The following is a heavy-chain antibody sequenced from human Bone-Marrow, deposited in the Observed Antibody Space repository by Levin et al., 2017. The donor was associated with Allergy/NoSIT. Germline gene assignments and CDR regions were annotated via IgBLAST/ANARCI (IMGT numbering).Heavy chain of an antibody. V-gene: IGHV3-74*01. CDR1: GFTFNSYA. J-gene: IGHJ4*02. CDR3: ARAPFGGFDY. CDR2: INSDGSST. Sequence: LSLTCAASGFTFNSYAMNWVRQAPGKGLEWVSRINSDGSSTNYADSVKGRFTISRDNDKNTLYLQMNSLRADDTAVYYCARAPFGGFDYWGQGTLVTVSS. D-gene: IGHD4-23*01.